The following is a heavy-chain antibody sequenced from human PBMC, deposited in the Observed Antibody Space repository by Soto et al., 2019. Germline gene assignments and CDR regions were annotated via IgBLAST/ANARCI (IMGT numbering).Heavy chain of an antibody. V-gene: IGHV1-46*01. CDR3: ARGSGYYYWDDY. Sequence: GASVKVSCKASGYTFTSFYMHWVRQAPGQGPEWVGIINPYDGSTNYAQNFQGRISMTSDTSASTVYMELSNLRSDDTAVYYCARGSGYYYWDDYWGQGTLVTVSS. CDR2: INPYDGST. CDR1: GYTFTSFY. J-gene: IGHJ4*02. D-gene: IGHD3-22*01.